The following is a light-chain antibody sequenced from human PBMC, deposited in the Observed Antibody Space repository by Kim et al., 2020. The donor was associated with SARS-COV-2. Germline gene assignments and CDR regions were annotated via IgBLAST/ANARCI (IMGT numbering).Light chain of an antibody. CDR1: EHISRW. CDR3: QQYHAYPPT. CDR2: AAY. V-gene: IGKV1D-16*01. Sequence: DIQMTQSPSSLAASVGDRITITCRASEHISRWLVWYQQKPDKAPRSLIYAAYTLRSGVPSRFSGSISGTEFTLTISSLQPEDFATYYCQQYHAYPPTFGGGTKVDIK. J-gene: IGKJ4*01.